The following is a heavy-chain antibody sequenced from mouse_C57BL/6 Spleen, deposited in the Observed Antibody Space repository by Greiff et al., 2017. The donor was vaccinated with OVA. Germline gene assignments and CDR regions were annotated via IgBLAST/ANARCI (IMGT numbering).Heavy chain of an antibody. Sequence: QVQLQQSGAELVKPGASVKMSCKASGYTFTSYWITWVKQRPGQGLEWIGDIYPGSGSTNYNEKFKSKATLTVDTSSSTAYMQLSSLTSEDSAVYYCARFSHYYGSSYRYFDVWGTGTTVTVSS. CDR2: IYPGSGST. V-gene: IGHV1-55*01. J-gene: IGHJ1*03. CDR1: GYTFTSYW. CDR3: ARFSHYYGSSYRYFDV. D-gene: IGHD1-1*01.